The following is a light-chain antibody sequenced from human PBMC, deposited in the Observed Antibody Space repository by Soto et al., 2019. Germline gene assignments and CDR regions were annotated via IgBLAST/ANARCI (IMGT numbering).Light chain of an antibody. CDR2: DTS. CDR1: QSISDT. J-gene: IGKJ1*01. CDR3: QQYSDWPRT. Sequence: IEMTHSPATLSVSPWGRATLSCRASQSISDTLAWYQQKPGQAPRLLIYDTSNRATGIPARFSGSGSGTDFTLTISRLQSEDFAIYYCQQYSDWPRTFGQGTKVDIK. V-gene: IGKV3D-15*01.